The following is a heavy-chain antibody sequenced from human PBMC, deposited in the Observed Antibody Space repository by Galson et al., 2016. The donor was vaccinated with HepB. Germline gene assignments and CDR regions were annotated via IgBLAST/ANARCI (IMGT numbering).Heavy chain of an antibody. D-gene: IGHD3-3*01. CDR3: ARVPRDVGTFCFDP. V-gene: IGHV3-53*04. CDR2: IYNGGNT. Sequence: SLRLSCAASGFTVSTNYMAWVRQAPGRGLEWVSVIYNGGNTYYADSVKGRISVSKNNPNNTLFLQMNSLRNEDTAIYYCARVPRDVGTFCFDPWGQGPLVSVSS. J-gene: IGHJ5*02. CDR1: GFTVSTNY.